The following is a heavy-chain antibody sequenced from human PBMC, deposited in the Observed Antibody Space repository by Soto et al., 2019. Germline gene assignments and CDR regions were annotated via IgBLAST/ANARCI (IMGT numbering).Heavy chain of an antibody. CDR2: IKQDGSEK. J-gene: IGHJ4*02. CDR1: GFTFSSYW. CDR3: ARDFFGYGGALDY. Sequence: GGSLRLSCAASGFTFSSYWMSWVRQAPGKGLEWVANIKQDGSEKYYADSVKGRFTISRDNSKNTLYLQMNSLRAEDTAVYYCARDFFGYGGALDYWGQGTLVTVSS. V-gene: IGHV3-7*01. D-gene: IGHD4-17*01.